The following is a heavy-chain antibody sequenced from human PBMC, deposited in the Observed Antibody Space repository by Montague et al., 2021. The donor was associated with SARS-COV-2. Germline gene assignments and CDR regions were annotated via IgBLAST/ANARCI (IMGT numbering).Heavy chain of an antibody. CDR3: ASMVRAQVYYFDY. CDR1: GGSISSGRYY. V-gene: IGHV4-39*01. Sequence: SETLSLTCTVSGGSISSGRYYWGWIRQPPGKGLERIGSIFYSGSTDSNPSLKSRVTISVDTSKNQFSLTLSSVTAADTAVYYCASMVRAQVYYFDYWGQGTLVTVSS. J-gene: IGHJ4*02. CDR2: IFYSGST. D-gene: IGHD3-10*01.